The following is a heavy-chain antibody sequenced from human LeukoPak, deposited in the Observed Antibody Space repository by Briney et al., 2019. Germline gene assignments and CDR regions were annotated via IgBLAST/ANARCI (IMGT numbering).Heavy chain of an antibody. CDR2: IYYSGST. CDR1: GGSISSSSYY. CDR3: ARAYGDYGYYYYMDV. D-gene: IGHD4-17*01. V-gene: IGHV4-39*07. J-gene: IGHJ6*03. Sequence: SETLSLTCTVSGGSISSSSYYWGWIRQPPGKGLEWIGSIYYSGSTYYNPSLKSRVTISVDTSKNQFSLKLSSVTAADTAVYYCARAYGDYGYYYYMDVWGKGTTVTASS.